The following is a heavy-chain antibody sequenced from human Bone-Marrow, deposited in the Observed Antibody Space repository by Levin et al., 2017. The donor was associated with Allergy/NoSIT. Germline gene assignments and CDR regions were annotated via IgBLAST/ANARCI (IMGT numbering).Heavy chain of an antibody. Sequence: GESLKISCEASGFVFTNSDMNWVRQAPGKGPEWVSYISRSSSHMYTADSLRGRFTIYRDNDKNSLYLQMNNLRAEDTAVYYCAREGYISDSYDYFDPWGQGTLVTVSS. D-gene: IGHD3-22*01. V-gene: IGHV3-21*06. CDR3: AREGYISDSYDYFDP. CDR2: ISRSSSHM. CDR1: GFVFTNSD. J-gene: IGHJ5*02.